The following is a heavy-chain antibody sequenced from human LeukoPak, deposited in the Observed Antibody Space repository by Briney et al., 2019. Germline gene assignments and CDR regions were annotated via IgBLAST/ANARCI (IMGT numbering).Heavy chain of an antibody. CDR3: AKDPYGSGSYYFPQYNWFNP. Sequence: GGSLRLSCAASGFTFSSYAMSWVRQAPGEGLEWVSAISGSGGSTYYADSVKGRFTISRDNSKNTLYLQMNSLRAEDTAVYYCAKDPYGSGSYYFPQYNWFNPWGQGTLVTVSS. D-gene: IGHD3-10*01. CDR1: GFTFSSYA. J-gene: IGHJ5*02. CDR2: ISGSGGST. V-gene: IGHV3-23*01.